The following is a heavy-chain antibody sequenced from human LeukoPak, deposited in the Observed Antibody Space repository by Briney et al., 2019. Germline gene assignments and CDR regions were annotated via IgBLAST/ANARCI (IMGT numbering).Heavy chain of an antibody. CDR2: INHSGST. CDR1: GGSFSGYY. D-gene: IGHD6-13*01. CDR3: ARVRQQLVTGPTYNWFDP. Sequence: SETLSLTCAVYGGSFSGYYWSWIRQPPGKGLEWIGEINHSGSTNYNPSLKSRVTISVDTSKNQSSLKLSSVTAADTAVYYCARVRQQLVTGPTYNWFDPWGQGTLVTVSS. J-gene: IGHJ5*02. V-gene: IGHV4-34*01.